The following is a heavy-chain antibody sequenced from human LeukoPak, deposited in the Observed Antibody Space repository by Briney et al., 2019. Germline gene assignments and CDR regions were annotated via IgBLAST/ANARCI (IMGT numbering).Heavy chain of an antibody. CDR1: GGSISSSSYY. J-gene: IGHJ5*02. CDR3: AREDIVVVPAAMGWFDP. V-gene: IGHV4-39*07. Sequence: PSETLSLTCTVSGGSISSSSYYWGWIRQPPGEGLEWIGSIYYSGSTYYNPSLKSRATISVDTSKNQFSLKLSSVTAADTAVYYCAREDIVVVPAAMGWFDPWGQGTLVTVSS. D-gene: IGHD2-2*01. CDR2: IYYSGST.